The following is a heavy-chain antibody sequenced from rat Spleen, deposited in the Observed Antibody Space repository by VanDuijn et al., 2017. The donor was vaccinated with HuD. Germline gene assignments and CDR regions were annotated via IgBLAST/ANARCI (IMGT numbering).Heavy chain of an antibody. CDR2: ISFDGSST. D-gene: IGHD1-11*01. CDR3: ARRYDFDY. V-gene: IGHV5-29*01. CDR1: GFTFTDYN. J-gene: IGHJ2*01. Sequence: EVQLVESGGGLVQPGRSLKLSCVASGFTFTDYNMAWVRQAPTKGLEWVATISFDGSSTYYRDSVKGRFTISRDNAKNTLYLQMDSLRSEDTATYYCARRYDFDYWGQGVMVTVSS.